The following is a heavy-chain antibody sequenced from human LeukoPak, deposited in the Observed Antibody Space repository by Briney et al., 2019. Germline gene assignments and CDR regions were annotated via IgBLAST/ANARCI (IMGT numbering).Heavy chain of an antibody. CDR2: ISAYNGNT. CDR3: ARDRRMIVVVRRMDV. D-gene: IGHD3-22*01. V-gene: IGHV1-18*01. CDR1: GYTFTSYG. Sequence: ASVKVSCKASGYTFTSYGISWVRQAPGQGLEWMGWISAYNGNTNYAQKLQGRVTMTTDTSTSTAYMELRSLRSDDTAVYYCARDRRMIVVVRRMDVWGKGTTVTVSS. J-gene: IGHJ6*03.